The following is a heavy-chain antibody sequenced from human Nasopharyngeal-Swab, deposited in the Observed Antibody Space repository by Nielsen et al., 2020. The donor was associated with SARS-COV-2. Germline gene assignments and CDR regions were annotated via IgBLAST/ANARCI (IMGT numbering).Heavy chain of an antibody. CDR3: ARDHQLGPTNYGMDV. CDR1: GSTFSSYG. J-gene: IGHJ6*02. D-gene: IGHD6-6*01. Sequence: GESLKISCAASGSTFSSYGMHWVRQAPGKGLEWVAVISYDGSNKYYADSVKGRFTISRDNSKNTLYLQMNSLRAEDTAVYYCARDHQLGPTNYGMDVWGQGTTVTVSS. CDR2: ISYDGSNK. V-gene: IGHV3-30*03.